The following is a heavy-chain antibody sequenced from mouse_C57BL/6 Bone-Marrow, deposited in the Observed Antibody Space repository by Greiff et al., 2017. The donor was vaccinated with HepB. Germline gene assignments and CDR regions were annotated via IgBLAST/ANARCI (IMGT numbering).Heavy chain of an antibody. CDR2: INPSTGGT. J-gene: IGHJ2*01. V-gene: IGHV1-42*01. CDR3: ARAPYYFDY. CDR1: GYSFTGYY. Sequence: DVQLQESGPELVKPGASVKISCKASGYSFTGYYMNWVKQSPEKSLEWIGEINPSTGGTTYNQKFKAKATLTVDKSSSTAYMQLKSLTSEDSAVYYCARAPYYFDYWGQGTTLTVSS.